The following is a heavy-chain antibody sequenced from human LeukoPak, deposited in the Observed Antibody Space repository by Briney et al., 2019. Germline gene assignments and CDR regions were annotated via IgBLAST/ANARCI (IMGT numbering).Heavy chain of an antibody. V-gene: IGHV1-69*04. D-gene: IGHD3/OR15-3a*01. CDR3: ARQGTGLDGVDV. Sequence: ASVKVSCKASGGTFSSYAISWVRQAPGQGLEWMGRIIPILGIANYAQKFQGRVTITADKSTSTAYMELSSLRSEDTAVYYCARQGTGLDGVDVWGQGTTVTVSS. CDR2: IIPILGIA. J-gene: IGHJ6*02. CDR1: GGTFSSYA.